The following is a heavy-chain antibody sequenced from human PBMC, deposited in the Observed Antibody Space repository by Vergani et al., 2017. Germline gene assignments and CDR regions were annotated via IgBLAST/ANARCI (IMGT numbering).Heavy chain of an antibody. CDR3: AKDQAYGDYVTPDWYFDL. D-gene: IGHD4-17*01. J-gene: IGHJ2*01. CDR1: GFTFSDYY. CDR2: ISSSGSTI. V-gene: IGHV3-11*04. Sequence: QVQLVESGGGLVKPGGSLRLSCAASGFTFSDYYMSWIRQAPGKGLEWVSYISSSGSTIYYADSVKGRFTLSRDNAKNSLYLQMNSLRAEDTAVYYCAKDQAYGDYVTPDWYFDLWGRGTLVTVSS.